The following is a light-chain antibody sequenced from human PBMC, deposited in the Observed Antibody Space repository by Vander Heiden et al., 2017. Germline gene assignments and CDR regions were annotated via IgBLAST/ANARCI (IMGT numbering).Light chain of an antibody. J-gene: IGLJ2*01. V-gene: IGLV1-51*01. CDR2: DTN. CDR1: TSDIGNNY. Sequence: SVLTQPPSVSAAPGQTVTISCSGSTSDIGNNYVSWYQQLPGTAPRLLIDDTNKRPSGIPGRFSGSKSGTSATLGITGLQTEDEADYYCGTWDSSRSDGGILFGGGTKVTVL. CDR3: GTWDSSRSDGGIL.